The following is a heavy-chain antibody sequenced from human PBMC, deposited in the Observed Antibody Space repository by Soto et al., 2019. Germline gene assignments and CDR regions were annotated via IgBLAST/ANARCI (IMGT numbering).Heavy chain of an antibody. CDR1: GYSFTNND. CDR3: ARMETFGSLNWFDP. Sequence: ASVKVSCKASGYSFTNNDVSWVRQATVQGLEWMGWMNPGSGDTGYAQKFQGRVTMTRDISIATAYMELSSLRSDDTAIYYCARMETFGSLNWFDPWGQGTLVTFSS. V-gene: IGHV1-8*01. CDR2: MNPGSGDT. J-gene: IGHJ5*02. D-gene: IGHD3-16*01.